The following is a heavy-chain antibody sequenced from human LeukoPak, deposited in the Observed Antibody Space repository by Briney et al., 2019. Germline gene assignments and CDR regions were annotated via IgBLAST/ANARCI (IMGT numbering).Heavy chain of an antibody. V-gene: IGHV4-34*01. J-gene: IGHJ6*02. Sequence: SETLSLTCAVYGGSFSGYYWSWIRQPPGKGLEWIGEINHSGSTNYNPSLKSRVTISVDTSKSQFSLKLSSVTAADTAVYYCARRPRLYYYYYGMDVWGQGTTVTVSS. CDR3: ARRPRLYYYYYGMDV. CDR1: GGSFSGYY. D-gene: IGHD4-11*01. CDR2: INHSGST.